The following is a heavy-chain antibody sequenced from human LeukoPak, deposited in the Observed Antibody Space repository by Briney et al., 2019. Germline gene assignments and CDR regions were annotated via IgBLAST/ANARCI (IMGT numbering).Heavy chain of an antibody. D-gene: IGHD6-13*01. CDR3: ARLWTAASNYHYYGMDV. CDR2: INHSGST. Sequence: KPSETLSLTCAVYGGSFSGYYWSWIRQPPGKGLEWIGEINHSGSTNYNPSLKSRVTISVDTSKNQFSLNLSSVTAADTAVYYCARLWTAASNYHYYGMDVWGQGTTVTVSS. J-gene: IGHJ6*02. CDR1: GGSFSGYY. V-gene: IGHV4-34*01.